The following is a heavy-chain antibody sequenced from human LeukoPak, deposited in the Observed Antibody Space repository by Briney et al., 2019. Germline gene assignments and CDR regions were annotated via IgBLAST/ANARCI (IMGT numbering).Heavy chain of an antibody. CDR2: VYYSGNT. Sequence: PSETLSLTCTASGGSVSSGGYYWSWIRQPPGKGLDWIGYVYYSGNTNCNPSLKSRVTISVDTSKNQFSLKLSSVTAADTAVYYCARDYYDSSGYYDYWGQGALVTVSS. J-gene: IGHJ4*02. CDR3: ARDYYDSSGYYDY. V-gene: IGHV4-61*08. D-gene: IGHD3-22*01. CDR1: GGSVSSGGYY.